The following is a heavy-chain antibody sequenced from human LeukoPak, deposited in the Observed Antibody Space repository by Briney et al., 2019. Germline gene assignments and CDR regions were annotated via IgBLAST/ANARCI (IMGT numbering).Heavy chain of an antibody. Sequence: SETLSLTCTVFGVSISMNYFYWAWIRQPPGKGLELIGYVHHTGSTFHTSSLKSRVTISADTSQNQFSLSLTSVTAADTAVYYCATLGLLRGAGFNLATHFDYWGQGTLVAVSS. CDR2: VHHTGST. V-gene: IGHV4-39*01. D-gene: IGHD1-26*01. CDR1: GVSISMNYFY. CDR3: ATLGLLRGAGFNLATHFDY. J-gene: IGHJ4*02.